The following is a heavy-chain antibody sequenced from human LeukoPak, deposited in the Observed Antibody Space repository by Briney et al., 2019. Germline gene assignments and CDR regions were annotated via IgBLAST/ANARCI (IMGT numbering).Heavy chain of an antibody. CDR2: IKQDGNEK. CDR1: GFTFTTYW. Sequence: GGSLRLSCAASGFTFTTYWMSWVRQAPGKGLEWVANIKQDGNEKYYVDSVKGRFTISRDNSKNTLYLQMNSLRAEDTAVYYCAKISAAAGHFDYWGQGTLVTVSS. V-gene: IGHV3-7*03. D-gene: IGHD6-13*01. J-gene: IGHJ4*02. CDR3: AKISAAAGHFDY.